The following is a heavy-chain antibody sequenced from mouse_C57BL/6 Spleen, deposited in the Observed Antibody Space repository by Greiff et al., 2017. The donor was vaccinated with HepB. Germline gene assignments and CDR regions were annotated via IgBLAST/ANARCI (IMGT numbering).Heavy chain of an antibody. CDR2: ISDGGSYT. J-gene: IGHJ4*01. Sequence: EVKLMESGGGLVKPGGSLKLSCAASGFTFSSYAMSWVRQTPEKRLEWVATISDGGSYTYYPDNVKGRFTISRDNAKNNLYLQMSHLKSEDTAMYYCARELDYWGQGTSVTVSS. V-gene: IGHV5-4*01. CDR3: ARELDY. CDR1: GFTFSSYA.